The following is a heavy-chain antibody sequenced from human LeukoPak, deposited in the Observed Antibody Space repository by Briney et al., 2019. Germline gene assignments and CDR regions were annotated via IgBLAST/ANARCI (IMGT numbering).Heavy chain of an antibody. V-gene: IGHV3-23*01. CDR3: ATTRVCGGVLLRPSCLYFED. CDR2: IDYSGGAT. Sequence: GESLTLSCAASRFTFSNYAMSWVRQAPGKGLEWVSGIDYSGGATNYADSVQGRFTVSRDNSKNTLYLQMNNLRAEDTAVYYCATTRVCGGVLLRPSCLYFEDWGQGALVTVSS. J-gene: IGHJ4*02. CDR1: RFTFSNYA. D-gene: IGHD3-10*01.